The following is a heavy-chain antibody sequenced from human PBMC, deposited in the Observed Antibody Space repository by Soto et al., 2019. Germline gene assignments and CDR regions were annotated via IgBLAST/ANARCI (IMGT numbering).Heavy chain of an antibody. CDR2: ISISSSDR. D-gene: IGHD1-1*01. CDR3: GRGRNPLF. V-gene: IGHV3-21*06. CDR1: GFTLRTYT. Sequence: EVQLVESGGGLVKPGGSLRLSCAASGFTLRTYTMTWVRQAPGKGLEWVSSISISSSDRYYADSVTGRFTISRDNAKNALYVQMTRLRADDTAVYCCGRGRNPLFGGQGTLVTVSS. J-gene: IGHJ4*01.